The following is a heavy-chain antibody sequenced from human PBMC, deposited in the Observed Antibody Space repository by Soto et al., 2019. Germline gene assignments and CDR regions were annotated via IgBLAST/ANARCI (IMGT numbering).Heavy chain of an antibody. J-gene: IGHJ5*02. Sequence: GGSLRLSCAASGFTFSNFGMHWVRQAPGKGLEWVAFISYDGSNKYYADSVKGRFTISRDNSKNTLYLQMNSLRAEDTAIYYCARGGYCSSTSCYNNWFDPWGQGTLVTVSS. CDR3: ARGGYCSSTSCYNNWFDP. CDR2: ISYDGSNK. CDR1: GFTFSNFG. D-gene: IGHD2-2*02. V-gene: IGHV3-33*05.